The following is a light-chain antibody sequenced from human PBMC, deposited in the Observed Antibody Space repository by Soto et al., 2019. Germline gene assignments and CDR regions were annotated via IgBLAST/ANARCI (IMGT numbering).Light chain of an antibody. Sequence: EIVLTQSPATLSLSPGERATLSCRASQSVSSYLAWYQQKLGQAPRLLIYDASNRATGIPARFSGSGSGTDFTLTISSLGPEDFTVYYCQQRSNWAPYTFGQGTKLEIK. CDR3: QQRSNWAPYT. CDR1: QSVSSY. V-gene: IGKV3-11*01. CDR2: DAS. J-gene: IGKJ2*01.